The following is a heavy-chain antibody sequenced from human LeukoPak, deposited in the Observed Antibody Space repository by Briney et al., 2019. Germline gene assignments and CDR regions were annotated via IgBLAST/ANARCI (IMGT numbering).Heavy chain of an antibody. CDR3: GRLMGGYDSYFYGMDV. D-gene: IGHD5-12*01. CDR1: GFTFSTYW. CDR2: INSDGSSP. J-gene: IGHJ6*02. V-gene: IGHV3-74*01. Sequence: GGSLRLSCAASGFTFSTYWMHWVRQAPGKGLVWVSLINSDGSSPTYEDSVKGRFTISRDNAKNTLYLQMNSLRLEDTAVYYCGRLMGGYDSYFYGMDVWGQGTTVTVSS.